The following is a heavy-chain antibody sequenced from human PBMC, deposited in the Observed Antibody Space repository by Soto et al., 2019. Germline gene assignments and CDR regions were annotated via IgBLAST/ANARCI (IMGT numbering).Heavy chain of an antibody. V-gene: IGHV4-39*01. CDR1: GGSISSSSYY. J-gene: IGHJ6*03. D-gene: IGHD3-9*01. CDR3: ARRGYDILTGNYMDV. Sequence: SETLSLTCTVSGGSISSSSYYWGWIRQPPGKGLEWIGSIYYSGSTYYNPSLKSRVTISVDTSKNQFSLKLSSVTAADTAVYYCARRGYDILTGNYMDVWGKGTTVTVSS. CDR2: IYYSGST.